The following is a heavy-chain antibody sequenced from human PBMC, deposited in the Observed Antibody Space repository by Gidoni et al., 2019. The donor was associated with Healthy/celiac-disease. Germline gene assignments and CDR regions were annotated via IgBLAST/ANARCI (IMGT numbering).Heavy chain of an antibody. J-gene: IGHJ6*02. Sequence: QVQLQESGPGLAKPSQTLSLTCTVSGGSISSGGYYWSWIRQHPGKGLEWIGYIYYSGSTYYNPSLKSRVTISVDTSKNQFSLKLSSVTAADTAVYYCARLRRPVTPWYYYGMDVWGQGTTVTVSS. CDR2: IYYSGST. CDR3: ARLRRPVTPWYYYGMDV. V-gene: IGHV4-31*03. CDR1: GGSISSGGYY. D-gene: IGHD4-4*01.